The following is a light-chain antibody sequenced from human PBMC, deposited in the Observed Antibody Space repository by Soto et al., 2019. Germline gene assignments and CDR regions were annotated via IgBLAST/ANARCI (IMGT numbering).Light chain of an antibody. J-gene: IGKJ5*01. CDR1: QSVSSN. CDR3: QQRNYWQVT. Sequence: EIVMTQSTTTPSVSPRERATLSCRASQSVSSNLAWYQQKPGQAPRLLIYGASNRATGIPARFSGSGSGTDFTLTISSLEPEDFAIYYCQQRNYWQVTFGQGTRLEI. V-gene: IGKV3D-11*02. CDR2: GAS.